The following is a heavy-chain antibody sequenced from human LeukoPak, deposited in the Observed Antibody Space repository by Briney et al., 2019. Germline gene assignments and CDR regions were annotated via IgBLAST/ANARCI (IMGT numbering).Heavy chain of an antibody. CDR1: GFTFSNAW. CDR2: IKSKTYGGTA. V-gene: IGHV3-15*01. J-gene: IGHJ4*02. CDR3: TTATSY. Sequence: GGSLRLSCAASGFTFSNAWMSWVRQAPGKGLEWVGRIKSKTYGGTADYPAPVEGRFTISRDDSENTVYLQMNSLKTEDTAVYYCTTATSYWGQGSLVTVSS.